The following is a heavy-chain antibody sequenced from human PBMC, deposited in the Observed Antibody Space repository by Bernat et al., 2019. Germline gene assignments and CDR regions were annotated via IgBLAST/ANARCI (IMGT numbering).Heavy chain of an antibody. CDR2: ISYDGSNK. Sequence: QVQLVESGGDVVQPGRSLRLSCAASGFTFSSYAMHWVRQAPGKGLEWVAVISYDGSNKYYADSVKGRFTISRDNSKNTLYLQMNSLRAEDTAVYYCAREGSSYDSLTDLDYWGQGTLVTVSS. CDR3: AREGSSYDSLTDLDY. V-gene: IGHV3-30-3*01. CDR1: GFTFSSYA. D-gene: IGHD3-9*01. J-gene: IGHJ4*02.